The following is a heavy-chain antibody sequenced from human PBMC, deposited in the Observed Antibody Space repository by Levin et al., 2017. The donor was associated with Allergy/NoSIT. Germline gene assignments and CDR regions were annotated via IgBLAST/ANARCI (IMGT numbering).Heavy chain of an antibody. Sequence: GGSLRLSCAASGFTFSSYAMHWVRQAPGKGLEWVAVISYDGSNKYYADSVKGRFTISRDNSKNTLYLQMNSLRAEDTAVYYCARDPARDCSGGSCYSSGAFDSWGQGTMVTVSS. CDR3: ARDPARDCSGGSCYSSGAFDS. CDR1: GFTFSSYA. D-gene: IGHD2-15*01. CDR2: ISYDGSNK. J-gene: IGHJ3*02. V-gene: IGHV3-30-3*01.